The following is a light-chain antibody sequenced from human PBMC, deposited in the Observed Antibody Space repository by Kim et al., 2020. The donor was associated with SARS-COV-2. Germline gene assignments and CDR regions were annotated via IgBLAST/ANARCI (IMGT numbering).Light chain of an antibody. CDR2: AAS. V-gene: IGKV1-27*01. J-gene: IGKJ1*01. Sequence: DIQMTQSPSSLSASVGDRVTITCRASQDIANSLAWYQQKPGKVPKVLIYAASTLQSGVPSRFSGSGSETEFTLTIGSLQTEDAATYYCQKYNSAPWTFGPGTKVDIK. CDR3: QKYNSAPWT. CDR1: QDIANS.